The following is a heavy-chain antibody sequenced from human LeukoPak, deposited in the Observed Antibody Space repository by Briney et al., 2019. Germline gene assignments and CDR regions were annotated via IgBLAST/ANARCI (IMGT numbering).Heavy chain of an antibody. Sequence: SETLSLTCTVSGGSISSYCWSWIGQPPGKGTELVGYIYYSGNTNYNPSLKSRVTISVDTSKNQSSLKLSSVTAADTAVYYCARGRWELAVGMDVWGQGTTVTVSS. CDR1: GGSISSYC. D-gene: IGHD1-26*01. V-gene: IGHV4-59*01. CDR2: IYYSGNT. CDR3: ARGRWELAVGMDV. J-gene: IGHJ6*02.